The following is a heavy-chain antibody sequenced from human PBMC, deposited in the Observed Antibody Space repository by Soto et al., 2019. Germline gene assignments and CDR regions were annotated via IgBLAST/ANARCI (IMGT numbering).Heavy chain of an antibody. D-gene: IGHD4-17*01. V-gene: IGHV3-30-3*01. CDR2: ISYDGSNK. CDR1: GFTFSSYA. CDR3: AREPTTVTTSWFDP. J-gene: IGHJ5*02. Sequence: QVQLVESGGGVVQPGRSLRLSCAASGFTFSSYAMHWVRQAAGKGLEWVAVISYDGSNKYYADSVKGRFNISRDNSKNPLYLQMNSMRAEDTAVYYCAREPTTVTTSWFDPWGQGTLVPVSS.